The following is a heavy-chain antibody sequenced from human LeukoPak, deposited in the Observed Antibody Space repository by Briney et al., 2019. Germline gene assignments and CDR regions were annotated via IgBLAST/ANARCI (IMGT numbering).Heavy chain of an antibody. CDR1: GYSLSSGYY. V-gene: IGHV4-38-2*02. CDR3: ARDARVQKWFGELLKTTTYYFDY. D-gene: IGHD3-10*01. CDR2: IYHSGST. Sequence: PSETLSLTCTVSGYSLSSGYYWGWIRQPPGKGLEWIGSIYHSGSTYYNPSLKSRVTISVDTSKNQFSLKLSYVTAADTAVYYWARDARVQKWFGELLKTTTYYFDYWGQGTLVTVSS. J-gene: IGHJ4*02.